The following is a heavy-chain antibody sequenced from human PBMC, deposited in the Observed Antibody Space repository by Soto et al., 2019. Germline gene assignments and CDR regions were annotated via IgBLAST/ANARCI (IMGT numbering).Heavy chain of an antibody. J-gene: IGHJ5*02. CDR1: GFTFSTYS. Sequence: EMQLVESGGGLVQPGGSLRLSCAASGFTFSTYSMNWVRQAPGKGLEWISYITSSSTTIFYADSVKGRFTIARDNAKNSLYLQMNSLRDEDTSVYYCARDNGIAGSVDPWGQGTVVTVSS. CDR3: ARDNGIAGSVDP. V-gene: IGHV3-48*02. CDR2: ITSSSTTI. D-gene: IGHD6-13*01.